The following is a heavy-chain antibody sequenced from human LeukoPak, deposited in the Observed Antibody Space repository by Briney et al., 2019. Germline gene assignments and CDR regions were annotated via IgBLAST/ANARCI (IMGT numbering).Heavy chain of an antibody. V-gene: IGHV3-23*01. D-gene: IGHD3-16*02. CDR3: AKARQGVISYYYYYMDV. CDR2: ISGSGGST. Sequence: PGGSLRLSCAASGFTFSSYAMSWVRQAPGKGLEWVSAISGSGGSTYYADSVKGRFTISRDNSKNTLYLQMNSLRAEDTAVYYCAKARQGVISYYYYYMDVWGKGTTVTVSS. CDR1: GFTFSSYA. J-gene: IGHJ6*03.